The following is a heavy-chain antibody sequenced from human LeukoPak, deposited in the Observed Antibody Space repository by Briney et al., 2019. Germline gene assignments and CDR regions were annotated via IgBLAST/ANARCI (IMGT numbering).Heavy chain of an antibody. CDR3: ARDSGNDAFDI. Sequence: SETLSLTCTVSGGSISFYYWNWIRQPAGKGLEWIGRIYTSGSTNYNPSLKSRVTMSVDTSKNHFSLMLNSVTAADTAVYYCARDSGNDAFDIWGQGTMVTFSS. CDR1: GGSISFYY. V-gene: IGHV4-4*07. D-gene: IGHD3-10*01. CDR2: IYTSGST. J-gene: IGHJ3*02.